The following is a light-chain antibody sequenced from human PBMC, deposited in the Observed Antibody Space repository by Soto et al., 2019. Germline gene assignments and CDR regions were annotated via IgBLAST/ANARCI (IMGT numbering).Light chain of an antibody. CDR2: EIN. CDR3: CSYAGTYYV. CDR1: SSDVGGYKY. V-gene: IGLV2-8*01. Sequence: QSALSQPPSSAGSPGQSVTISCTGTSSDVGGYKYVSWYQQHPGKAPKIIIYEINIRSSGVPDRFWGSKSGNTASLTISGLQAEDDAEYYCCSYAGTYYVFGTGTKLTV. J-gene: IGLJ1*01.